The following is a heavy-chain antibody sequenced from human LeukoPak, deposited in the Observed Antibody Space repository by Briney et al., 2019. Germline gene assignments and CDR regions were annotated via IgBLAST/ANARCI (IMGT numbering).Heavy chain of an antibody. J-gene: IGHJ3*02. V-gene: IGHV1-2*06. CDR3: ARDSTSLRAFDI. CDR1: GYTFTGYY. D-gene: IGHD1-14*01. CDR2: INPNSGGT. Sequence: GASVTASCKDSGYTFTGYYMHWVRQAPGQGLEWMGRINPNSGGTNYAQKFQGRVTMTRDTSISTAYMELSRLRSDDTAVYYCARDSTSLRAFDIWGQGTMVTVSS.